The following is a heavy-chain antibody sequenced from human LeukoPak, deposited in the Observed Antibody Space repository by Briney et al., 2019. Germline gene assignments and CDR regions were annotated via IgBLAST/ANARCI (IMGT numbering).Heavy chain of an antibody. CDR2: ISGSGDST. CDR3: AKDVPYYYDSSGIY. CDR1: GFTFSSYP. D-gene: IGHD3-22*01. V-gene: IGHV3-23*01. J-gene: IGHJ4*02. Sequence: GGSLRLSCAASGFTFSSYPMSWVRQAPGKGLEWISAISGSGDSTYYADSVKGRFTISRDNSKNTLYLQMNSLRAEDTAVYYCAKDVPYYYDSSGIYWGQGTLVTVSS.